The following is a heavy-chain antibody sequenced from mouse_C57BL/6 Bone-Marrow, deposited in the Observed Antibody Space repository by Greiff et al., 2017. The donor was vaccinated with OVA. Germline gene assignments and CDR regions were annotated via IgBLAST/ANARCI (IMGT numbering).Heavy chain of an antibody. CDR1: GYTFTDYE. J-gene: IGHJ3*01. CDR3: TRELGQGY. V-gene: IGHV1-15*01. CDR2: IDPETGGT. Sequence: QVQLQQSGAELVRPGASVTLSCKASGYTFTDYEMHWVKQTPVHGLEWIGAIDPETGGTAYNQKFKGKAILTADKSSSTAYMELRSLTSEDSAVYYCTRELGQGYWGQGTLVTVSA. D-gene: IGHD4-1*01.